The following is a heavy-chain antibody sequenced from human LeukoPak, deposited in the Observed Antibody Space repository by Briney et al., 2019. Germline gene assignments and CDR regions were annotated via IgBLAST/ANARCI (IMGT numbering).Heavy chain of an antibody. CDR3: ARVINTYYYGSGSYYPDY. D-gene: IGHD3-10*01. J-gene: IGHJ4*02. V-gene: IGHV1-18*01. CDR2: ISAYNGNT. Sequence: ASVKVSCKASGYTFTSYGISWVRQAPGQGLEWMGWISAYNGNTNYAQKLQGRVTMATDTSTSTAYMELRSLRSDDTAVYYCARVINTYYYGSGSYYPDYWGQETLVTVSS. CDR1: GYTFTSYG.